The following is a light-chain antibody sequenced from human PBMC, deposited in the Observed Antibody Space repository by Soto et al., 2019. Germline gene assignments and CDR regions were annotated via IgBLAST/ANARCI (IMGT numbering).Light chain of an antibody. Sequence: EIVLTQSPATLSLSPGERVTLSCRASQSVRNYLAWYQQKPGQAPRLLIYDASNRATGIPARFSGSGSGTDFTLTSSSLEPEDFAVYYWQQRSNWPPLTFGGGTKVEIK. J-gene: IGKJ4*01. V-gene: IGKV3-11*01. CDR1: QSVRNY. CDR2: DAS. CDR3: QQRSNWPPLT.